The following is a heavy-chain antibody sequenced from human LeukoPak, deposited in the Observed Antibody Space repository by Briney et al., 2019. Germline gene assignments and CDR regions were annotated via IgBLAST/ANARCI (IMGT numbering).Heavy chain of an antibody. D-gene: IGHD4-17*01. CDR2: IYYTGST. CDR1: GVSVSSGGYY. V-gene: IGHV4-61*08. CDR3: ARGGGYGDYFDY. J-gene: IGHJ4*02. Sequence: PSETLSLTCTVSGVSVSSGGYYWTWIRQPPGKGLEWIGYIYYTGSTNYNPSLKSRVTISVDTSKNQFSLKLSSVTAADAAVYYCARGGGYGDYFDYWGQGTLVTVSS.